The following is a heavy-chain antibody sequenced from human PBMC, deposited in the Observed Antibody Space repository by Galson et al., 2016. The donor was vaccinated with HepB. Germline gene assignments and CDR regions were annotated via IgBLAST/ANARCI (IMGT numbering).Heavy chain of an antibody. CDR3: AREFCIGSSCYSAFDI. CDR1: GASLSSGRYF. Sequence: PLSLTCTVSGASLSSGRYFWNWIRQHPGKGLEWIGYIYDSATSSYNPSLKRRLAMSLDTSKNQFSLHLSSVTAADTAVYYCAREFCIGSSCYSAFDIWGQGTMVTVSS. J-gene: IGHJ3*02. V-gene: IGHV4-31*03. CDR2: IYDSATS. D-gene: IGHD3-3*01.